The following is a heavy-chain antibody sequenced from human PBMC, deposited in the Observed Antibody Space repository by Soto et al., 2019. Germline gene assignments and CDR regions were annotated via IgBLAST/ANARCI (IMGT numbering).Heavy chain of an antibody. D-gene: IGHD3-10*01. CDR2: ISAYNGNR. V-gene: IGHV1-18*01. CDR1: GYTFTSYG. Sequence: QVQLVQSGAEVKKPGASVKVSCKASGYTFTSYGISWVRQAPGQGLEWMGWISAYNGNRNYAQKLQGRVTMTTDTSMSTAYMELRSLTSDDTAVYYCARDSPSVSTDYHYGMDVWGQGTTVTVSS. CDR3: ARDSPSVSTDYHYGMDV. J-gene: IGHJ6*02.